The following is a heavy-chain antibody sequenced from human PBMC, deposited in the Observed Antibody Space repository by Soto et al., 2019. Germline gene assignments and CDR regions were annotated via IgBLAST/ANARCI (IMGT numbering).Heavy chain of an antibody. CDR2: ISYDGSNK. J-gene: IGHJ6*02. D-gene: IGHD2-15*01. CDR1: GVTFRSYA. V-gene: IGHV3-30-3*01. Sequence: GGALRLSCAASGVTFRSYAIHWVRQAPGKGLEWVAVISYDGSNKYYADSVKGRFTISRDNSKNTLYQQMNSLRAEDTAVYYCARDLIVVVVAAELVGGMDVWGQGTTVTVSS. CDR3: ARDLIVVVVAAELVGGMDV.